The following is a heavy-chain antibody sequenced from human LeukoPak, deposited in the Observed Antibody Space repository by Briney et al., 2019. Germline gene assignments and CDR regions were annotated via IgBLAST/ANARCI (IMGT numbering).Heavy chain of an antibody. D-gene: IGHD1-14*01. CDR1: GGSISSGGYY. V-gene: IGHV4-31*03. CDR2: IYHSGNT. J-gene: IGHJ5*02. CDR3: ARVPEPGWFDP. Sequence: SETLSLTCTVSGGSISSGGYYWSWIRQHPGKGLEWIGFIYHSGNTYYNPSLKSRVTIPIDTSKNQFSLNLYSVTVADTAVYYCARVPEPGWFDPWGQGTLVTVSS.